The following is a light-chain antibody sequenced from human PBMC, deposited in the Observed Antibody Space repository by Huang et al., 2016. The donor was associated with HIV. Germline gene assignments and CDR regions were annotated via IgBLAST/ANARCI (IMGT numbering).Light chain of an antibody. J-gene: IGKJ1*01. Sequence: AIQLTQSPSSLSASVGHRVTITCRASQDISNDLGWYQQKPGESPKLLISAASTLRSGVPSRFSGSGSGTDFTLTISSLQPEDFATYFCLQDFNYPRTFGQGTRVEIK. V-gene: IGKV1-6*02. CDR2: AAS. CDR3: LQDFNYPRT. CDR1: QDISND.